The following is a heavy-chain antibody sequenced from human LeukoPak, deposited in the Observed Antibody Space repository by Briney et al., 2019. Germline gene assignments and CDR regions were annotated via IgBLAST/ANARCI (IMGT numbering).Heavy chain of an antibody. J-gene: IGHJ3*02. V-gene: IGHV4-59*01. CDR3: ARVRLRCNNGFDI. Sequence: AETLTLTCSASGSTFSSYDRRWIRQPPGKGLEWFAHIYYSGSTTYNPSLKNRVTISVASAKNQFSLRLSSVTAADPGVYYCARVRLRCNNGFDIWGEGTMVTVSP. CDR2: IYYSGST. CDR1: GSTFSSYD. D-gene: IGHD2/OR15-2a*01.